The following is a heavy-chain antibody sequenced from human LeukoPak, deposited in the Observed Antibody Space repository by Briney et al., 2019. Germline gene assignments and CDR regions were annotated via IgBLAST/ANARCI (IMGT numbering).Heavy chain of an antibody. Sequence: SETLSLACAVYGGSFSGYYWSWIRQPPGKGLEWIGEINHSGSTNYNPSLKSRVTISVDTSKNQFSLKLSSVTAADTAVYYCATILHCSSTSCFTDEASYWGQGTLVTVSS. D-gene: IGHD2-2*02. CDR3: ATILHCSSTSCFTDEASY. CDR1: GGSFSGYY. V-gene: IGHV4-34*01. J-gene: IGHJ4*02. CDR2: INHSGST.